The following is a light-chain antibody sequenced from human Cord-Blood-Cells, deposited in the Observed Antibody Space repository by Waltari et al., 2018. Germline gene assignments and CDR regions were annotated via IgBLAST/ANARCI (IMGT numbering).Light chain of an antibody. V-gene: IGLV1-40*01. CDR3: QSYDSSLSGVV. CDR1: SSNIGAGYD. CDR2: GNT. J-gene: IGLJ2*01. Sequence: QSVLTQPPSVSGAPGQRVTISCTGSSSNIGAGYDVHWYQQLPGTAPKLAIYGNTIRPSWVPDRCSGSKSGTSASLAITGLQAEDEADYYCQSYDSSLSGVVFGGGTKLTVL.